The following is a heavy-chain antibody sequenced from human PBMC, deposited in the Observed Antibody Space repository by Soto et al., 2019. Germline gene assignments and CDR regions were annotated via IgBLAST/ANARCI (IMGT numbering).Heavy chain of an antibody. D-gene: IGHD2-15*01. CDR2: IIPIFGTA. V-gene: IGHV1-69*13. CDR1: GGTFSSYA. J-gene: IGHJ3*02. Sequence: GASVKVSCKASGGTFSSYAISWVRQAPGQGLEWMGGIIPIFGTANYAQKFQGRVTITADESTRTAYMELSSLRSEDTAVYYCARVKIEKDIVVVVAAPDDAFDIWGQGTMVTVSS. CDR3: ARVKIEKDIVVVVAAPDDAFDI.